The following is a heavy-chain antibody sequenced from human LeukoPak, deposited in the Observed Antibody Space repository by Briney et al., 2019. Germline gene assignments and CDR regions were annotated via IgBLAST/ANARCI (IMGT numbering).Heavy chain of an antibody. Sequence: GGSLRLSCAASGFTFSSYSMNWVRQAPGKGLEWVSYISSSSSTIYYADSVKGRFTISRDNAKNSLYLQMNSLRAEDTAVYYCASSHSGTLDYWGQGTLVTVSS. CDR1: GFTFSSYS. D-gene: IGHD1-26*01. CDR2: ISSSSSTI. CDR3: ASSHSGTLDY. J-gene: IGHJ4*02. V-gene: IGHV3-48*01.